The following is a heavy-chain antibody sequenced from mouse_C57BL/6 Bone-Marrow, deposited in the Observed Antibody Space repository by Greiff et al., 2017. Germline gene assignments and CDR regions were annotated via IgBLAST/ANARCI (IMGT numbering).Heavy chain of an antibody. Sequence: QVQLQQPGAELVMPGASVKLSCKASGYTFTSYWMPWVKQRPGQGLEWIGEIDPSDSYTNYNQKFKGKSTLTVDKSSSTAYMQLSSLTSEDSAVYYCARDSSGSFDYWGQGTTLTVSS. CDR2: IDPSDSYT. CDR1: GYTFTSYW. J-gene: IGHJ2*01. CDR3: ARDSSGSFDY. D-gene: IGHD3-2*02. V-gene: IGHV1-69*01.